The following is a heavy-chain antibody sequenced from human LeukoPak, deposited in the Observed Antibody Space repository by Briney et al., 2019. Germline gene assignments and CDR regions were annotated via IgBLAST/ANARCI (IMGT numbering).Heavy chain of an antibody. CDR2: IGHNGST. CDR1: GFTVSSNY. V-gene: IGHV4-34*01. J-gene: IGHJ4*02. D-gene: IGHD1-1*01. CDR3: SRPSGGTPFKRFDY. Sequence: PGGSLRLSCAASGFTVSSNYMSWVRQAPGKGLEWIGEIGHNGSTNYNPSLKGRVTISVDASKSQFSLKLTSVTAADTALYYCSRPSGGTPFKRFDYWGQGILVTVSS.